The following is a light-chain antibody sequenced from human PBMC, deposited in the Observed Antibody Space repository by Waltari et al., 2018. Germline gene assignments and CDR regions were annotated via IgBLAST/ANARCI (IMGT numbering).Light chain of an antibody. CDR2: DAS. CDR3: QQRSNWPPGYT. V-gene: IGKV3-11*01. CDR1: QSVSSY. J-gene: IGKJ2*01. Sequence: EIVLTQSPATLSLSPGEGATLSCRASQSVSSYLAWYQQKPGQAPRLLIYDASNRATGIPARFSGSGSGTDFTLTISSLEPEDFAVYYCQQRSNWPPGYTFGQGTKLEI.